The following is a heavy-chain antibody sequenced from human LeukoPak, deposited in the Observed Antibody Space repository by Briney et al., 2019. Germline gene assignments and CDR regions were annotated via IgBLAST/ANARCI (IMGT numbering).Heavy chain of an antibody. CDR2: IYYSGST. V-gene: IGHV4-39*01. J-gene: IGHJ4*02. CDR3: ARRALGGAYFDI. D-gene: IGHD3-16*01. CDR1: RGPISSTTHH. Sequence: SETLSLTCSGSRGPISSTTHHWGWILHPPGKGLEWIANIYYSGSTYYNPSLKSRATISIDTSKDQFSLKLTSVSAADTAVYYCARRALGGAYFDIWGQGVLVTVSS.